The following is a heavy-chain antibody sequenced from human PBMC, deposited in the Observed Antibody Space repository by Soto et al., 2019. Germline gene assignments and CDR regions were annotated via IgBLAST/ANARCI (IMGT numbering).Heavy chain of an antibody. V-gene: IGHV4-38-2*02. CDR2: IYHSGST. CDR1: GYSISSGYY. D-gene: IGHD6-19*01. J-gene: IGHJ5*02. Sequence: PSETLSLTCAVSGYSISSGYYWGWIRQPPGKGLEWIGSIYHSGSTYYNPSLKSRVTISVDTSKNQFSLKLSSVTAADTAVYYCARDLGYSSGWYRFNWFDPWGQGTLVTVS. CDR3: ARDLGYSSGWYRFNWFDP.